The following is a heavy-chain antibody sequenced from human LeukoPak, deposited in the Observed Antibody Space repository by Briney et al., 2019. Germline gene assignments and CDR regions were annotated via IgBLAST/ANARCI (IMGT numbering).Heavy chain of an antibody. CDR2: ISAYNGNT. V-gene: IGHV1-18*04. Sequence: ASVKVSCKASGYTFTDDYIHWVRQAPGQGLEWMGWISAYNGNTNYAQKLQGRVTMTTDTSTSTAYMELRSLRSDDTAVYYCARDYYDSSEGYWGQGTLVTVSS. D-gene: IGHD3-22*01. CDR3: ARDYYDSSEGY. J-gene: IGHJ4*02. CDR1: GYTFTDDY.